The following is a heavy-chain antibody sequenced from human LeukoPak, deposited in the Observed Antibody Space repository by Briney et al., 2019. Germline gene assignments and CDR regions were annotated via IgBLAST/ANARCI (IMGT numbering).Heavy chain of an antibody. D-gene: IGHD3-10*01. CDR3: ARDRVLWFGGRAFDI. Sequence: SETLSLTCTVSGVSISSSNSYWGWIRQPPGKGLEWIGYIYYSGSTNYNPSLKSRVTISVDTSKNQFSLKLSSVTAADTAVYYCARDRVLWFGGRAFDIWGQGTMVTVSS. V-gene: IGHV4-61*01. CDR1: GVSISSSNSY. CDR2: IYYSGST. J-gene: IGHJ3*02.